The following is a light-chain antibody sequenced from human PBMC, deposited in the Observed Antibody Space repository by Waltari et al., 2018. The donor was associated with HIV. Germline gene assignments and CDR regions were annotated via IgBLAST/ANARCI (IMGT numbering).Light chain of an antibody. J-gene: IGLJ1*01. V-gene: IGLV2-14*01. CDR3: TSQTDRGTFV. Sequence: QSALTQPASVSGSPEPSVTISCTGTSGHVGAYYYVSWYQQHPGKVPQLMIYQVRNRPSGIADRFSGSKSGNTASLIISGLQAEDEADYYCTSQTDRGTFVFGPGTKVTVL. CDR2: QVR. CDR1: SGHVGAYYY.